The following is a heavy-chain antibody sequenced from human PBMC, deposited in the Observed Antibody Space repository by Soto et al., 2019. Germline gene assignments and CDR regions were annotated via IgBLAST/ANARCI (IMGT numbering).Heavy chain of an antibody. V-gene: IGHV3-30*18. CDR2: ISYDGSNK. CDR3: ANGGYSSSWYLGMDV. D-gene: IGHD6-13*01. Sequence: QVQLVESGGGVVQPGRSLRLSCAASGFTFSSYGMHWVRQAPGKGLEWVAVISYDGSNKYYADSVKGRFTISRDNSKNTLYLPMNSLRAEDTAVYYCANGGYSSSWYLGMDVWGQGTTVTVSS. CDR1: GFTFSSYG. J-gene: IGHJ6*02.